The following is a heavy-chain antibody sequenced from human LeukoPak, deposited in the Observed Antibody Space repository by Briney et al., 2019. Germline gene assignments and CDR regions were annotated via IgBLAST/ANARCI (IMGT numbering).Heavy chain of an antibody. D-gene: IGHD2-15*01. CDR3: ARVGCSGGSCYLSSWFDP. CDR2: INPSGGRT. CDR1: GYTFTSYG. J-gene: IGHJ5*02. Sequence: ASVKVSCKASGYTFTSYGISWVRQAPGQGLEWMGIINPSGGRTSYAQKFQGRVTMTRDMSTSTVYMELSSLRSEDTAVYYCARVGCSGGSCYLSSWFDPWGQGTLVTVSS. V-gene: IGHV1-46*01.